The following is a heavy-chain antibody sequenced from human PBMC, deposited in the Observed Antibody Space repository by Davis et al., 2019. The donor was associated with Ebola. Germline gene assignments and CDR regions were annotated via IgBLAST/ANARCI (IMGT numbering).Heavy chain of an antibody. J-gene: IGHJ3*02. CDR1: GYTFTSYG. Sequence: ASVKVSCKASGYTFTSYGISWVRQAPGQGLEWMGWISAYNGSTSYAQKFQGRVTMTRDTSTSTVYMELSSLRSEDTAVYYCAADPNLKYSGKAFDIWGQGTMVTVSS. V-gene: IGHV1-18*01. D-gene: IGHD1-26*01. CDR3: AADPNLKYSGKAFDI. CDR2: ISAYNGST.